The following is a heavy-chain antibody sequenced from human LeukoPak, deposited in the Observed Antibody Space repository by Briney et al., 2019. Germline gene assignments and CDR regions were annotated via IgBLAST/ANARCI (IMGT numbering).Heavy chain of an antibody. V-gene: IGHV6-1*01. Sequence: SQTLSLTCAISGDSVSSNSAAWNWIRQSPSRGLEWLRRTYYRSKWYNDYAASVKSRITINADTSKNQFSLQLNSVTPEDTAVYYCARGGYCSSTSCYSWFDPWGQGTLVTVSS. D-gene: IGHD2-2*02. CDR3: ARGGYCSSTSCYSWFDP. CDR1: GDSVSSNSAA. J-gene: IGHJ5*02. CDR2: TYYRSKWYN.